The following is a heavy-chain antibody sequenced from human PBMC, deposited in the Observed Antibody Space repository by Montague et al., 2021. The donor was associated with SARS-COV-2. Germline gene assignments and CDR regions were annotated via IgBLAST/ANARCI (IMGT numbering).Heavy chain of an antibody. V-gene: IGHV3-30*09. CDR1: GFTFSLYS. CDR2: ISYDGINQ. Sequence: SLRLSCAASGFTFSLYSMHWVRQAPGKGLDCFAVISYDGINQYYADSLQGRFAISRDNSENTLYLQMNILSAEDTAVYYCARVFSGTYLDYFDYWGQGTLVTVSS. D-gene: IGHD1-26*01. CDR3: ARVFSGTYLDYFDY. J-gene: IGHJ4*02.